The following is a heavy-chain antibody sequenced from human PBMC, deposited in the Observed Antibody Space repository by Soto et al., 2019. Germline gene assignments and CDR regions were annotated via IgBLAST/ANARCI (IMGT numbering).Heavy chain of an antibody. J-gene: IGHJ4*02. D-gene: IGHD2-15*01. CDR1: GGSISSYY. CDR3: ARTGYCSGGSCYQLDY. Sequence: SETLSLTCTVSGGSISSYYWSWIRQPPGKGLEWIGYIYYSGSTYYNPSLKSRVTISVDTSKNQFSLKLSSVTAADTAVYYCARTGYCSGGSCYQLDYWGQGTLVTVSS. V-gene: IGHV4-59*12. CDR2: IYYSGST.